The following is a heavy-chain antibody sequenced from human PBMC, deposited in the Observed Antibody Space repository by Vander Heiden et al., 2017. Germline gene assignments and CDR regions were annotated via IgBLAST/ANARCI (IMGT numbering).Heavy chain of an antibody. Sequence: EVQLVESGGGLIQPGGSLRLSCAASGFTVSSNYMSWVRQPPGKGLEWVSVIYTGGTTYYADSVKGRFTISRDNSKNTLYLQMNRLRAEDTAVYYCATVENSGSLRNWFDPWGRGTLVTVSS. J-gene: IGHJ5*02. CDR2: IYTGGTT. CDR3: ATVENSGSLRNWFDP. D-gene: IGHD1-26*01. V-gene: IGHV3-53*01. CDR1: GFTVSSNY.